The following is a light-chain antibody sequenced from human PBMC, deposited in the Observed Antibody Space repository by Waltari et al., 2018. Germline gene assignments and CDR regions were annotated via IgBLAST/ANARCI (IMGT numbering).Light chain of an antibody. CDR1: QDISSY. V-gene: IGKV1-9*01. CDR3: QQVNSHPLT. CDR2: AAS. Sequence: DIRLTQSPSFLSASVGDRVTITCRASQDISSYLAWYQQKPWKAPKLLIYAASTLQSGVSSRFSGSGFGTEFTLTISSLQTEDFATYYCQQVNSHPLTFGGGTKVEIE. J-gene: IGKJ4*01.